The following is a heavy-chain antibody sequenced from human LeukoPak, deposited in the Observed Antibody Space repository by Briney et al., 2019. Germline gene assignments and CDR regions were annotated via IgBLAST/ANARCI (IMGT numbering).Heavy chain of an antibody. D-gene: IGHD5/OR15-5a*01. CDR3: ARGALRGFYAFFYMDV. V-gene: IGHV4-59*11. Sequence: SETLSLTCTVSGGSISSHYWIWIWQSPEKGLEWIGDISSSGSTGYNPSLRSRVTISLDTSKNQFSLNLSSVAAADTAVYYCARGALRGFYAFFYMDVWGKGTTVTVSS. J-gene: IGHJ6*03. CDR1: GGSISSHY. CDR2: ISSSGST.